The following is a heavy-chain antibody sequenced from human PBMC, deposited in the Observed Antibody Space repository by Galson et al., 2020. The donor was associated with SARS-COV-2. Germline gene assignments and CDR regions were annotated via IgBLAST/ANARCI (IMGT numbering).Heavy chain of an antibody. Sequence: SGPTLVKPTQTLTLTCTFSGFSLSTSGMCVSWIRQPPGKALEWLALIDWDDDKYYSTSLKTRLTISKDTSKNQVVLTMTNMDPVDTATYYWARMGVGGRYCSSTSCYYYYGMDVWGQGTTVTVSS. D-gene: IGHD2-2*01. J-gene: IGHJ6*02. CDR1: GFSLSTSGMC. V-gene: IGHV2-70*01. CDR2: IDWDDDK. CDR3: ARMGVGGRYCSSTSCYYYYGMDV.